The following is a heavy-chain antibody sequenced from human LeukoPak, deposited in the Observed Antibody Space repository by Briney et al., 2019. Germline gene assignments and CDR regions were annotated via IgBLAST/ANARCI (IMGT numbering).Heavy chain of an antibody. Sequence: GGSLRLSCAASGFTFSDYYMSWIRQAPGKGLERVSYISSSGSTIYYADSVKGRFTISRDNAKNSLYLQMNSLRAEDTALYYCAKGSGNGYGSGPFDYWGQGTLVTVSS. CDR2: ISSSGSTI. V-gene: IGHV3-11*01. D-gene: IGHD3-10*01. CDR1: GFTFSDYY. CDR3: AKGSGNGYGSGPFDY. J-gene: IGHJ4*02.